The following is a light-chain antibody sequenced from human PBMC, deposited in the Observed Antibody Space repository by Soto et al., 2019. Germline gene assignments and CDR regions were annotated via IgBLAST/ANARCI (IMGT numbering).Light chain of an antibody. CDR3: QQSYSTLSIT. CDR2: AAS. CDR1: ESISRH. V-gene: IGKV1-39*01. Sequence: DIQMTQSPSSLSASVGDRVTITCRASESISRHLNWYQQKPGKAPNLLIYAASSLQNGVPSRFSGGGSGTDFTLTISNLQPEDFSTYYCQQSYSTLSITFGQGTRLEI. J-gene: IGKJ5*01.